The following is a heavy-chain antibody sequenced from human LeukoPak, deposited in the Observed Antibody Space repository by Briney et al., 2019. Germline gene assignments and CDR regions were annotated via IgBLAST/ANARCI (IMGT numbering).Heavy chain of an antibody. J-gene: IGHJ1*01. CDR2: IYYRGST. CDR3: ARRRYYDSTGYLD. V-gene: IGHV4-39*01. Sequence: SETLSLTCTISGDSISSSSYYWGWIRQPPGKGLEWIGDIYYRGSTYYSPSLKSRVSISIDTSNNRFSLKLNSVTAADTALYFCARRRYYDSTGYLDWGQGTLVTVSS. D-gene: IGHD3-22*01. CDR1: GDSISSSSYY.